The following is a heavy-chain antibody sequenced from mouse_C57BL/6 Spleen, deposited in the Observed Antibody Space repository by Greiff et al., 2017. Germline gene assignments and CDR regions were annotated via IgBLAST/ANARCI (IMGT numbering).Heavy chain of an antibody. CDR1: GYTFTSYW. CDR2: IDPSDSYT. J-gene: IGHJ3*01. D-gene: IGHD1-1*01. CDR3: ARWGNYYGSSYEAY. Sequence: VQLQQPGAELVMPGASVKLSCKASGYTFTSYWMHWVKQRPGQGLEWIGEIDPSDSYTNYNQKFKGKSTLTVDKSSSTAYMQLSSLTSEDSAVYYCARWGNYYGSSYEAYWGQGTLVTVSA. V-gene: IGHV1-69*01.